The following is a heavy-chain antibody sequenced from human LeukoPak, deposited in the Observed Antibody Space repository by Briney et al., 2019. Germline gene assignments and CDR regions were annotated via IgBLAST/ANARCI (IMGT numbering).Heavy chain of an antibody. Sequence: SEPLSLTCTVSGGSISTYHWNWIRKSPEKGLEWIGYMQSTGNSNYTPSLKSRVTMSVDMSRNQIVLNLSSVTAADTAVYFCARDKQHSYGRYFDHWGQGTLVTVSS. CDR1: GGSISTYH. CDR2: MQSTGNS. CDR3: ARDKQHSYGRYFDH. J-gene: IGHJ4*02. V-gene: IGHV4-59*01. D-gene: IGHD5-18*01.